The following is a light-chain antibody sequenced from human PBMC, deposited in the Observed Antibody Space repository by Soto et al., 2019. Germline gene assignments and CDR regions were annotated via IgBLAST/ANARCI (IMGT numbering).Light chain of an antibody. V-gene: IGKV3-15*01. J-gene: IGKJ2*01. CDR2: GAS. CDR1: QSVNSN. Sequence: IVITKSPSTLSVYPGERATLSCRASQSVNSNLAWYQQKPGQAPRLLIYGASARATGFPARFSGSGSGTEFTLTICSLQSEDFALYYCQLYTNWPYTLGQGAK. CDR3: QLYTNWPYT.